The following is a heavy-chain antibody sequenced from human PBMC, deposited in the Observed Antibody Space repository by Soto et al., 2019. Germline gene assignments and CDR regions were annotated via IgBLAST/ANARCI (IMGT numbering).Heavy chain of an antibody. CDR1: GFSLSNTRMG. V-gene: IGHV2-26*01. Sequence: QVTLKESGPVLVNPTEPLTLTCTVSGFSLSNTRMGVSWIRQSPGKALEWLAHIFSNDQKSYTTSLKSRLTISKDTSKSQVVLTLTNMDSVDTATYFCARTRSAYNFWSGGYDYWGRGTLVTVSS. CDR2: IFSNDQK. CDR3: ARTRSAYNFWSGGYDY. D-gene: IGHD3-3*01. J-gene: IGHJ4*02.